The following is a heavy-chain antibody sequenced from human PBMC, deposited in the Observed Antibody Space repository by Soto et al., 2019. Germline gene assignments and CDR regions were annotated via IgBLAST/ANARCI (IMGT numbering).Heavy chain of an antibody. V-gene: IGHV4-39*01. Sequence: QLQLQESGPGLVKPSETLSLTCTVSGGSISSSSYYWGWIRQPPGKGLEWIGSIYYSGSTYYNPSLKCRVTLAVYTSKILFALRLSSLTAVDTAVYYCARLKELYYVFWSGYYTVRVFWYFDLWGRGTLVTGSS. J-gene: IGHJ2*01. D-gene: IGHD3-3*01. CDR2: IYYSGST. CDR3: ARLKELYYVFWSGYYTVRVFWYFDL. CDR1: GGSISSSSYY.